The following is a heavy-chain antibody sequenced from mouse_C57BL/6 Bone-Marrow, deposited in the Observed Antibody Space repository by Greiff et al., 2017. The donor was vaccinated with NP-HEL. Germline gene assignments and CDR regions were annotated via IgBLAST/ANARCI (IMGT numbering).Heavy chain of an antibody. Sequence: EVQVVESGGGLVKPGGSLKLSCAASGFTFSSYAMSWVRQTPEKRLEWVAIISDGGSYTYYPDNVKGRFTISRDNAKNNLYLQMSHLKSEDTAMYYCARDPWAYYAMDYWGQGTSVTVSA. J-gene: IGHJ4*01. CDR2: ISDGGSYT. V-gene: IGHV5-4*01. D-gene: IGHD4-1*01. CDR3: ARDPWAYYAMDY. CDR1: GFTFSSYA.